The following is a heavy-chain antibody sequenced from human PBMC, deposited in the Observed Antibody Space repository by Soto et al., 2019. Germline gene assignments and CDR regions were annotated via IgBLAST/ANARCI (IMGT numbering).Heavy chain of an antibody. Sequence: EVQLVESGGGLVQPGRSLRLSCAASGFTFDDYAMHWVRQASGKGLEWVSGISWNSGSIGYADSVKGRFTISRDNANNSLYLQMNSLRAEDTTLYYCAKDRDSSKAARQGAFDIWVQGTMVTVSS. CDR2: ISWNSGSI. CDR3: AKDRDSSKAARQGAFDI. J-gene: IGHJ3*02. D-gene: IGHD6-6*01. CDR1: GFTFDDYA. V-gene: IGHV3-9*01.